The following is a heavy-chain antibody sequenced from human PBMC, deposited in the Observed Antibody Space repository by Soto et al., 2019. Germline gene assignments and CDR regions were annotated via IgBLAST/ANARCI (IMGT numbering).Heavy chain of an antibody. Sequence: QLQLQESGPGLVKPSETLSLTCTVSGGSISSSSYYWGWIRQPPGKGLEWIGSIYYSGSTYYNPSFKSRVTIPVDTSKNQFSLKLSSVTAADTAVYYCARRGYYAISAFDIWGQGTMVTVSS. J-gene: IGHJ3*02. CDR1: GGSISSSSYY. CDR2: IYYSGST. D-gene: IGHD2-8*01. V-gene: IGHV4-39*01. CDR3: ARRGYYAISAFDI.